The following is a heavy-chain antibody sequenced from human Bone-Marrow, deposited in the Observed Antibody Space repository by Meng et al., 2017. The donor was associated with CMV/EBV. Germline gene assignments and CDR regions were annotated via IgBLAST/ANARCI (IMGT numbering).Heavy chain of an antibody. CDR1: GFTFSDYY. CDR2: ISSSGSTI. D-gene: IGHD6-13*01. V-gene: IGHV3-11*01. J-gene: IGHJ6*02. Sequence: GGSLRLSCVASGFTFSDYYMSWIRQAPGKGLEWVSYISSSGSTIYYADSVKGRFTISRDNAKNSLYLQMNSLRAEDTAVYYCARRIAAAGTAYYYYGMDVWGQGTTVTVSS. CDR3: ARRIAAAGTAYYYYGMDV.